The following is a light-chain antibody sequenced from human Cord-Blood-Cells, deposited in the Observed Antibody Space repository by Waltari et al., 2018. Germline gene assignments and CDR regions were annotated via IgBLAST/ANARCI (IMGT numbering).Light chain of an antibody. CDR2: DVS. CDR3: SSYTSSSTLWV. CDR1: SSDVGGYNY. V-gene: IGLV2-14*04. Sequence: PGQSITISCTGTSSDVGGYNYVSWYQQHPGKAPKLMIYDVSNRPSGVSNRFSGSKSGNTASLTISGLQAEDEADYYCSSYTSSSTLWVFGGGTKLTVL. J-gene: IGLJ3*02.